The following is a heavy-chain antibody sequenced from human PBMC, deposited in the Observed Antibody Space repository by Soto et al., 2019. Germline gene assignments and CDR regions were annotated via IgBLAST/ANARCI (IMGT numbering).Heavy chain of an antibody. CDR1: GGSFRGFY. CDR3: ARLRIATNNYKWFDP. J-gene: IGHJ5*02. D-gene: IGHD2-21*01. V-gene: IGHV4-34*09. CDR2: IYVTGAV. Sequence: SETLSLTCAVSGGSFRGFYWSWIRQVPGKGLGWIGHIYVTGAVDYNPSLRDRITISQDTSERQFSLNLRLVTAADTAVYYCARLRIATNNYKWFDPWGQGTLVTVSS.